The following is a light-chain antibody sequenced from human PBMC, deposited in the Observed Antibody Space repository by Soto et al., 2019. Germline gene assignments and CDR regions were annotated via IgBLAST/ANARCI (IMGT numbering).Light chain of an antibody. CDR1: SSDVGGYNY. V-gene: IGLV2-14*01. J-gene: IGLJ1*01. Sequence: QSVLTPPASVSGSPGQSITISCTGTSSDVGGYNYVSWYQQHPGKAPKLMIYDVSNRPSGVSNRFSGSKSGNTASLTISGLQAEDEADYYCSSYTSSSTLVFGTGTRSPS. CDR3: SSYTSSSTLV. CDR2: DVS.